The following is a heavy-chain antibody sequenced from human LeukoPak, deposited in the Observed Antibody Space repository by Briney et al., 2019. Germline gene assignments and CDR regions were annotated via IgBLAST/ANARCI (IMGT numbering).Heavy chain of an antibody. V-gene: IGHV1-69*13. Sequence: ASVKVFCKASGGTFSSYAISWVRQAPGQGLEWMGGIIPIFGTANYAQKFQGRVTITADESTSTAYMELSSLRSEDTAVYYCARDLESSGLFDYWGQGTLVTVSS. D-gene: IGHD6-19*01. CDR3: ARDLESSGLFDY. J-gene: IGHJ4*02. CDR2: IIPIFGTA. CDR1: GGTFSSYA.